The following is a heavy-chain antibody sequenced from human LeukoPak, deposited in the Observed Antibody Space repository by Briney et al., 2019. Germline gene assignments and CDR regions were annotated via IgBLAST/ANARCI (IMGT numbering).Heavy chain of an antibody. J-gene: IGHJ4*02. V-gene: IGHV1-69*06. CDR1: GGTFSSYE. CDR2: IIPMFGTA. CDR3: ASGTTDIVVVPATLRNYYFDY. D-gene: IGHD2-2*01. Sequence: SVKVSCKASGGTFSSYEISWVRQAPGQGPEWMGGIIPMFGTAKYAQKFQGRVTITADKSTSTAYMELSSLRSEDTAVYYCASGTTDIVVVPATLRNYYFDYWGQGTLVTVSS.